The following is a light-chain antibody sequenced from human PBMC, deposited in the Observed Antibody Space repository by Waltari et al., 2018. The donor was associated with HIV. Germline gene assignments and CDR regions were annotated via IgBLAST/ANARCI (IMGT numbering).Light chain of an antibody. V-gene: IGKV1-39*01. CDR3: HHTYSTPRT. CDR1: HSISRY. J-gene: IGKJ3*01. Sequence: EIQMTKSRCSMSASIGHRVTGTCRASHSISRYLNWYQHIPAKALHLQISGASSLQSGVPSRFSGSGSGTDFTLTINTLQAVAFATYYRHHTYSTPRTFGPGTKLDIK. CDR2: GAS.